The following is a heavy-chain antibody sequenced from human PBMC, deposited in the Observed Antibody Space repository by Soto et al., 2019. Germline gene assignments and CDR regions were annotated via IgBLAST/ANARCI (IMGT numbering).Heavy chain of an antibody. CDR1: GYTFTSYD. V-gene: IGHV1-8*01. CDR2: MNPNSGNT. Sequence: ASVKVSCKASGYTFTSYDINWVRQATGQGLEWMGWMNPNSGNTGYAQKFQGRVTMTRNTSISTAYMELSSLRSEDTAVYYCARGNRRDYIWGTVGFDYWGQGTLVTVSS. J-gene: IGHJ4*02. D-gene: IGHD3-16*01. CDR3: ARGNRRDYIWGTVGFDY.